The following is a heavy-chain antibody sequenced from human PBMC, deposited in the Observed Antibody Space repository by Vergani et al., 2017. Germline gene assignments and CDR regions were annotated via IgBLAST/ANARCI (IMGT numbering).Heavy chain of an antibody. CDR2: IYHSGST. Sequence: QVQLQESGPGLVKPSETLSLTCTVSGYSISSGYYWGWIRQPPGKGLEWIGSIYHSGSTYYNPSLKSRVTISVDTSKNQFSLKLSSVTAADTAVYYCVREVRLSQPMGVDWGQGTLVTVSS. V-gene: IGHV4-38-2*02. CDR3: VREVRLSQPMGVD. J-gene: IGHJ4*02. CDR1: GYSISSGYY. D-gene: IGHD3-16*02.